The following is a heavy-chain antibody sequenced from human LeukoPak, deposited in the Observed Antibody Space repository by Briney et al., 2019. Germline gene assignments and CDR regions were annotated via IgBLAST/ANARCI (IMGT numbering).Heavy chain of an antibody. CDR2: ISYDGSNK. D-gene: IGHD5-18*01. J-gene: IGHJ4*02. CDR1: GFTFSSYA. Sequence: GGSLRLSCAASGFTFSSYAMHWVRQAPGKGLEWVAVISYDGSNKYYADSVKGRFTISRDNSKNTLYLQMNSLRAEDTAVYYCARDLWGYSYGLDYWAREPWSPSPQ. CDR3: ARDLWGYSYGLDY. V-gene: IGHV3-30-3*01.